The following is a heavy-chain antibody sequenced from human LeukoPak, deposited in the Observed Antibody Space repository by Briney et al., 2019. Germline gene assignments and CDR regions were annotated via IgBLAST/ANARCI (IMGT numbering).Heavy chain of an antibody. Sequence: PSETLSLTCTVSGGSISSSSYCWGWIRQPPGKGLEWIGSIYYSGSTYYNPSLKSRVTISVDTSKNQFSLKLSSVTAADTAVYYCANFWSGYYKNYFDYWGQGTLVTVSS. CDR1: GGSISSSSYC. D-gene: IGHD3-3*01. CDR2: IYYSGST. J-gene: IGHJ4*02. V-gene: IGHV4-39*01. CDR3: ANFWSGYYKNYFDY.